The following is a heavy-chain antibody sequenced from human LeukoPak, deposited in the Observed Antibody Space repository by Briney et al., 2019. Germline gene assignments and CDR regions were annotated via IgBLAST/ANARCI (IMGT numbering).Heavy chain of an antibody. D-gene: IGHD3-22*01. CDR2: IKQDGSEK. J-gene: IGHJ4*02. V-gene: IGHV3-7*01. Sequence: PGGSLRLSCAASGFTFSSYWMSWVRQAPGKGLEWVANIKQDGSEKYYVDSVKGRFTISRDNAKNLLYLQMNSLRAEDTAVYYCARDDSSGYYGFDYWGQGTLVTVSS. CDR3: ARDDSSGYYGFDY. CDR1: GFTFSSYW.